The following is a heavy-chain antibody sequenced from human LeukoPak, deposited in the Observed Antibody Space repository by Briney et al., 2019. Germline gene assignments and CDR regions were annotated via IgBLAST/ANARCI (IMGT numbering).Heavy chain of an antibody. D-gene: IGHD3-22*01. CDR1: GFIVSDYY. J-gene: IGHJ4*02. CDR2: IRSKGYGGTT. CDR3: SRVTYDSSGYYHGATDY. Sequence: PGGSLRLSCAASGFIVSDYYMNWIRQAPGKGLEWVGFIRSKGYGGTTEYAASVKGRLTISRDDSKSIVYLQMNSLKTEDTAVYYCSRVTYDSSGYYHGATDYWGQGTLVTVSS. V-gene: IGHV3-49*03.